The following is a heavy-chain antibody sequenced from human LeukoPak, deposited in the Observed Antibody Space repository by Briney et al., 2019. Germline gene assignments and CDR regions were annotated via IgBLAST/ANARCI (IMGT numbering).Heavy chain of an antibody. Sequence: PSETLSLTCTVSGGSISSSSYYWGWIRQPPGKGLEWIGSIYYSGSTNYNPSLKSRVTISVDTSKNQFSLKLSSVTAADTAVYYCARGNSQLVGDYWGQGTLVTVSS. CDR2: IYYSGST. J-gene: IGHJ4*02. CDR1: GGSISSSSYY. V-gene: IGHV4-39*07. D-gene: IGHD6-13*01. CDR3: ARGNSQLVGDY.